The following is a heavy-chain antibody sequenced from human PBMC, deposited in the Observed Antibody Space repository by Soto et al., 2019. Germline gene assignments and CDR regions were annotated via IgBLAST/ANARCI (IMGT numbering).Heavy chain of an antibody. CDR2: TSPIFGSG. D-gene: IGHD2-15*01. J-gene: IGHJ4*02. V-gene: IGHV1-69*06. Sequence: QVQLVQSGAEVKMPGSSVKVSCKASGGTFSTNPISWVRQAPGQGLEWMGDTSPIFGSGSSSQTSHGRLTVTADKSTNTAYMELSNLTSGDTAVYYCARRQSGGFHRYFDSWGQGTLVTVSS. CDR3: ARRQSGGFHRYFDS. CDR1: GGTFSTNP.